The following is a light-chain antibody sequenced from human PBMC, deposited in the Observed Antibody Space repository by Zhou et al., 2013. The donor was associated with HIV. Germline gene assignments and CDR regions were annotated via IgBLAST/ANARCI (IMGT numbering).Light chain of an antibody. V-gene: IGKV3-11*01. Sequence: EVVLTQSPATLSLSPGERATLSCRASQSVSSYLAWYQQKPGQAPRLLIYDASNRATGIPARFSGSGSGTDYTLTINTLEPEDFAVYYCQHGSAWPLTFGGGTKVEIK. CDR1: QSVSSY. CDR2: DAS. J-gene: IGKJ4*01. CDR3: QHGSAWPLT.